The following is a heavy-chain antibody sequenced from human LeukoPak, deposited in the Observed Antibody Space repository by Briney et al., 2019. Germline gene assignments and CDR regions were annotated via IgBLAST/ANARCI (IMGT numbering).Heavy chain of an antibody. CDR3: ARDPGDYYGSSGYRSSRGTFDY. D-gene: IGHD3-22*01. Sequence: PGGSLRLSCAASGFTFSSYEMNWVRQAPGKGLEWVSYISSSGSTIYYADSVKGRFTISRDNAKNSLYLQMNSLRAEDTAVYYCARDPGDYYGSSGYRSSRGTFDYWGQGTLVTVSS. V-gene: IGHV3-48*03. J-gene: IGHJ4*02. CDR2: ISSSGSTI. CDR1: GFTFSSYE.